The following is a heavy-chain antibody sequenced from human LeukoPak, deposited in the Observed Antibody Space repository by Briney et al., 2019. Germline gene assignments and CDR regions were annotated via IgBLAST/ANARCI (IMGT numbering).Heavy chain of an antibody. CDR3: ARDYRRFDY. J-gene: IGHJ4*02. CDR1: GFTFSSCS. Sequence: GGSLRLSCAASGFTFSSCSMNWVRQAPGKGLEWVSSISSSSSYIYYADSVKGRFTISRDNAKSSLYLQMNSLGVEDTALYYCARDYRRFDYWGQGTLVIVSS. V-gene: IGHV3-21*01. CDR2: ISSSSSYI.